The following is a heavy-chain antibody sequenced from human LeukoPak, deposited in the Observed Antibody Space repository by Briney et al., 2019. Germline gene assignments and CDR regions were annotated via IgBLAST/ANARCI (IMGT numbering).Heavy chain of an antibody. CDR1: GFTFSSYA. CDR3: ASIPTYYFESSRDY. CDR2: ISGSGDRT. V-gene: IGHV3-23*01. D-gene: IGHD3-22*01. Sequence: TGGSLRLSCAASGFTFSSYAMSWVRQAPGKGLEWVSAISGSGDRTYYADSVKGRFTLSRDNSKNTVYVQMNSLRAEDTAVYYCASIPTYYFESSRDYWGQGTLVTVSS. J-gene: IGHJ4*02.